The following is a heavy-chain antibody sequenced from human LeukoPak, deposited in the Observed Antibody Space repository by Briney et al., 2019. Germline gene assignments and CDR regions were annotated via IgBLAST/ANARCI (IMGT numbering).Heavy chain of an antibody. D-gene: IGHD5-18*01. CDR1: GFTFSSYE. Sequence: PGGSLRLSCAASGFTFSSYEMNWVPQAPGRALEWVSYICSCGSNIFYAVSVKGRLTISRDNANNSLYLQMNSLRAEDTAVYYCARDKRASIQLCLLACDYWGQGTLVTVSS. V-gene: IGHV3-48*03. CDR2: ICSCGSNI. CDR3: ARDKRASIQLCLLACDY. J-gene: IGHJ4*02.